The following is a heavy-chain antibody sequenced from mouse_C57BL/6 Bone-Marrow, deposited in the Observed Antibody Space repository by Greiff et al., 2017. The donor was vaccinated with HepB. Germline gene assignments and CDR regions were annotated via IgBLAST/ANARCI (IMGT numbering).Heavy chain of an antibody. CDR2: ISYDGSN. J-gene: IGHJ3*01. CDR1: GYSITSGYY. CDR3: ARGPWFAY. V-gene: IGHV3-6*01. Sequence: VQLKESGPGLVKPSQSLSLTCSVTGYSITSGYYWNWIRQFPGNKLEWMGYISYDGSNKYNPSLKNRISITRDTSKNQFVLKLNSVTTEDTATYYCARGPWFAYWGQGTLVTVSA.